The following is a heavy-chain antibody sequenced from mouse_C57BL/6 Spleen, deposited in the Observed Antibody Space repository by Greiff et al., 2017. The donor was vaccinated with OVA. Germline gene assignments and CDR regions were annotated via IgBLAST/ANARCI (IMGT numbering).Heavy chain of an antibody. CDR3: ARPPHNWDYFDY. J-gene: IGHJ2*01. D-gene: IGHD4-1*02. V-gene: IGHV1-82*01. Sequence: VKVVESGPELVKPGASVKISCKASGYAFSSSWMNWVKQRPGKGLEWIGRIYPGDGDTNYNGKFKGKATLTADKSSSTAYMQLSSLTSEDSAVYFCARPPHNWDYFDYWGQGTTLTVSS. CDR2: IYPGDGDT. CDR1: GYAFSSSW.